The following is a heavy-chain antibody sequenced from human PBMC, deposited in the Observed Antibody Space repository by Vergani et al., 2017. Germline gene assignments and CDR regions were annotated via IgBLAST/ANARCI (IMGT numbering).Heavy chain of an antibody. CDR2: IRYDGSNT. CDR3: ARDTVTGSRYFDY. CDR1: GFTFSNYG. D-gene: IGHD6-19*01. Sequence: VQLVESGGGVVQPGGSLRLSCGASGFTFSNYGMPWVRQAPGKGLEWVTFIRYDGSNTYYADSVKGRFTISIDNSKNTLFLQMNSLRPEDTAVYYCARDTVTGSRYFDYWGQGTLVTVSS. J-gene: IGHJ4*02. V-gene: IGHV3-30*02.